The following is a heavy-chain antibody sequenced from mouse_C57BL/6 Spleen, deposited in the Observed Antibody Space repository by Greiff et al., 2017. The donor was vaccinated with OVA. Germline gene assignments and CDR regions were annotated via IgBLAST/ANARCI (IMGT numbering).Heavy chain of an antibody. D-gene: IGHD4-1*01. CDR2: IDPEDGET. Sequence: LVESGAELVKPGASVKLSCTASGFNIKDYYMHWVKQRTEQGLEWIGRIDPEDGETKYAPKFQGKATITADTSSNTAYLQLSSLTSEDTAVYYCASGNWDGWYFDVWGTGTTVTVSS. CDR3: ASGNWDGWYFDV. J-gene: IGHJ1*03. CDR1: GFNIKDYY. V-gene: IGHV14-2*01.